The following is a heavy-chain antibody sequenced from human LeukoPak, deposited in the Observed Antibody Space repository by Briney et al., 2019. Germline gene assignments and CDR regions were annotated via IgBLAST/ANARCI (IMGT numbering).Heavy chain of an antibody. V-gene: IGHV3-23*01. Sequence: PGGSLRLSCAASGFTFSSYAMSWVRQAPGKGLEWVSAISGSGGSTYYVDSVKGRFTISRDDSKNALYLQMNSLRAEDTAVYYCAKSGLTRFDYWGQGTLVTVSS. CDR2: ISGSGGST. J-gene: IGHJ4*02. CDR3: AKSGLTRFDY. D-gene: IGHD1-14*01. CDR1: GFTFSSYA.